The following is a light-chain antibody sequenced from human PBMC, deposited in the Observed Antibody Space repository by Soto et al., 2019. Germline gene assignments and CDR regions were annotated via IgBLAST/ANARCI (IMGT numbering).Light chain of an antibody. CDR1: QGIGSY. J-gene: IGKJ4*01. CDR2: AAS. Sequence: IRLTQSPSSLSASEGDRVTITCRASQGIGSYLAWYQQKPGKSPNLLIYAASTLQRGVPSRFSGSGSGTDFTLTISSLQPEDFATYYCQQLNSYPPTFGGGTKVEIK. CDR3: QQLNSYPPT. V-gene: IGKV1-9*01.